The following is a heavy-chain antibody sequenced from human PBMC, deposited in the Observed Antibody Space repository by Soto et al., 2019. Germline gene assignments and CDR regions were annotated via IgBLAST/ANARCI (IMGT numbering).Heavy chain of an antibody. D-gene: IGHD6-19*01. CDR1: GFTFESYA. CDR2: ISWKSGSI. Sequence: EVQLVESGGGSVQPGRSLRLSCVASGFTFESYAMHWVRQVPGKGLEWVSGISWKSGSIGYEDCVKGRFTISRDNAQKSLYLEMNSLRVEDTAFYYCVNDFHEQSLVSHFEYGGQRALVTVYS. V-gene: IGHV3-9*01. J-gene: IGHJ4*02. CDR3: VNDFHEQSLVSHFEY.